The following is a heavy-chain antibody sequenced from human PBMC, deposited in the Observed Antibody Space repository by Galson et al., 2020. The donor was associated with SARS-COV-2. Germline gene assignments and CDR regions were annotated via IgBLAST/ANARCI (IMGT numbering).Heavy chain of an antibody. CDR2: IYWDDDK. D-gene: IGHD1-26*01. CDR3: AHILAWVTGRYFDY. J-gene: IGHJ4*02. Sequence: KMSGPTLVKPTQTLTLTCTFSGFSLSTSGVGVGWIRQSTGKALEWLALIYWDDDKRYSPSLKSRLTITKDTSKNQVVLTMTNMDPVDTATDYCAHILAWVTGRYFDYWGEGTLGTVSS. CDR1: GFSLSTSGVG. V-gene: IGHV2-5*02.